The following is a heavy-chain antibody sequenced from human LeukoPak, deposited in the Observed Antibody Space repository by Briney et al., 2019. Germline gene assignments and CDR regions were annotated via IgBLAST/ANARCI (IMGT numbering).Heavy chain of an antibody. Sequence: GRSLRLSCAASGFTFSSYAMHWVRQAPGKGLEWVAVISYDGSNKCYADSVKGRFTISRDNSKNTLYLQMNSLRAEDTAVYYCARDVRIQLWLSMRPNWFDPWGQGTLVTVSS. D-gene: IGHD5-18*01. J-gene: IGHJ5*02. V-gene: IGHV3-30-3*01. CDR3: ARDVRIQLWLSMRPNWFDP. CDR2: ISYDGSNK. CDR1: GFTFSSYA.